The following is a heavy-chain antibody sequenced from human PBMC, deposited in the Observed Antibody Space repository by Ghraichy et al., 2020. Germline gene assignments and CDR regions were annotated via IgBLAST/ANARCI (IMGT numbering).Heavy chain of an antibody. D-gene: IGHD2-15*01. V-gene: IGHV4-34*01. Sequence: SETLSLTCAVYGGSFSGYYWSWIRQPPGKGLEWIGEINHSGSTNYNPSLKSRVTISVDTSKNQFSLKLSSVTAADTAVYYCARGRRGFSDTWGQGTLVTVSS. CDR1: GGSFSGYY. CDR3: ARGRRGFSDT. CDR2: INHSGST. J-gene: IGHJ5*02.